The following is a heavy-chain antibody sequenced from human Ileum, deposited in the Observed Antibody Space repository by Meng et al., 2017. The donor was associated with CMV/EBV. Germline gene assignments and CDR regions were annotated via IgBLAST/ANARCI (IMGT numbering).Heavy chain of an antibody. CDR1: GDSVSSKSVT. J-gene: IGHJ4*02. V-gene: IGHV6-1*01. CDR3: ARNIFEDQMLPFDY. CDR2: TYYRSKWYN. Sequence: QVQLHQSGPGLVKPSPTLSLTCAISGDSVSSKSVTWNWIRQSPSRGLEWLGRTYYRSKWYNDYAVSVKSRITINPDTSRNHFFLQLSSVSPEDTAVYYCARNIFEDQMLPFDYWGQGTLVTVSS. D-gene: IGHD2-2*01.